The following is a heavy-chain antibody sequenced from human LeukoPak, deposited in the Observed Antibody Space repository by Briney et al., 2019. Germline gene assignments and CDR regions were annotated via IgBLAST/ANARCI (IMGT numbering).Heavy chain of an antibody. Sequence: SETLSLTCTASGGSISSSSYYWGWIRQPPGKGLEWIGSIYYSGSTYYNPSLKSRVTISVDTSKNQFSLKLSSVTAADTAVYYCARGLAYYGSHAYYFDYWGQGTLVTVSS. J-gene: IGHJ4*02. CDR2: IYYSGST. V-gene: IGHV4-39*01. CDR1: GGSISSSSYY. CDR3: ARGLAYYGSHAYYFDY. D-gene: IGHD3-10*01.